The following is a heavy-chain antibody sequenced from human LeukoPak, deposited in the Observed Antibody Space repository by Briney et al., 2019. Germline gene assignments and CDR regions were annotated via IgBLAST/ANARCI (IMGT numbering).Heavy chain of an antibody. CDR3: ARTKVRGRFDY. J-gene: IGHJ4*02. V-gene: IGHV4-34*01. Sequence: SETLSLTCAVFGGSFSGYYWSWIRQPPGKGLEWIGEINHSGSTNYNPSLKSRVTISVDTSKNQFSLKLSSVTAADTAVYYCARTKVRGRFDYWGQGTLVTVSS. CDR2: INHSGST. CDR1: GGSFSGYY. D-gene: IGHD3-10*01.